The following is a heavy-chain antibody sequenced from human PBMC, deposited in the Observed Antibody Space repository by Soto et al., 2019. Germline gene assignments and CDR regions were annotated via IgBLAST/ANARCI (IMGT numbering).Heavy chain of an antibody. V-gene: IGHV1-8*01. J-gene: IGHJ5*02. CDR3: ARYIYGQGFKA. CDR1: GDTFTNFD. CDR2: MRANSGDT. Sequence: QVQLVQPGAEVKKPGASVKVSCKASGDTFTNFDLNWVRQATGQGLEWMGWMRANSGDTGHAQKFQGRVSMTRSTSISTAYMELSSLRAEDTAVYYCARYIYGQGFKAWGQGTLVIVSS. D-gene: IGHD5-18*01.